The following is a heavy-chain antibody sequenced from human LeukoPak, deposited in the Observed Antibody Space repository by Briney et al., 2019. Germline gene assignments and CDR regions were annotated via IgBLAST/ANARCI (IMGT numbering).Heavy chain of an antibody. D-gene: IGHD3-3*01. J-gene: IGHJ5*02. CDR3: ARGDLLDWFDP. Sequence: PGGSLRLSCAVSGLTVSDNYMTWVRQPPGQGLEWVSVIYTDGNTYYADSVKGRFIISRDNSKNMVFLQMNSLTADDTAVYYCARGDLLDWFDPWGQGTLVTVSS. V-gene: IGHV3-66*01. CDR2: IYTDGNT. CDR1: GLTVSDNY.